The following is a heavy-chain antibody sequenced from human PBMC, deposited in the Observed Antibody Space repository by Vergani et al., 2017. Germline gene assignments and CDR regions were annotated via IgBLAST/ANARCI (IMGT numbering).Heavy chain of an antibody. CDR2: MNPNSGNT. J-gene: IGHJ3*02. CDR3: AVDSSGYYVDAFDI. V-gene: IGHV1-8*03. CDR1: GYTFTSYD. Sequence: QVPLVQSGAEVKKPGASVKVSCKASGYTFTSYDINWVRQATGQGLEWMGWMNPNSGNTGDAQKFQGRVTITRNTSISTAYMELSSLGSEDTAVYYCAVDSSGYYVDAFDIWGQGTMVTVSS. D-gene: IGHD3-22*01.